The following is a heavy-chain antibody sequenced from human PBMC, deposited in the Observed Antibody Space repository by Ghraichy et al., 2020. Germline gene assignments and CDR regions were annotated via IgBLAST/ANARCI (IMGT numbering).Heavy chain of an antibody. Sequence: GGSLRLSCVGSGFNFGSYNMNWVRQSPGKDLEWVSYITSSSRSIFYADSVKGRFTISRDNAQNSLYLQMNSLRDEDTAVYYCARASTVVRFYYYDGMDVWGQGTTVTVSS. CDR1: GFNFGSYN. V-gene: IGHV3-48*02. CDR3: ARASTVVRFYYYDGMDV. D-gene: IGHD4-23*01. CDR2: ITSSSRSI. J-gene: IGHJ6*02.